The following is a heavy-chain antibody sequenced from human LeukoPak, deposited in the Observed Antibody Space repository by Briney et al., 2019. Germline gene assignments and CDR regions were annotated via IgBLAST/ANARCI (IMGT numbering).Heavy chain of an antibody. D-gene: IGHD4-11*01. J-gene: IGHJ5*02. CDR2: VYTSGST. V-gene: IGHV4-4*09. CDR3: AKSYFDYSTYYSYYFNL. Sequence: SETLSLTSTVSGGSISGGYWSWIRQPPGRGLEWIGYVYTSGSTNYNPSLKSRVTISVDTSKSQFALKLSPVTAADTAVYYCAKSYFDYSTYYSYYFNLWGQGALVTVSS. CDR1: GGSISGGY.